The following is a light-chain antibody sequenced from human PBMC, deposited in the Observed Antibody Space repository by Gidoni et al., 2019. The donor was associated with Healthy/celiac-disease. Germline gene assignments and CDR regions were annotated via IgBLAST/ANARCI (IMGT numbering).Light chain of an antibody. CDR3: QKYNSAPLT. Sequence: DIQMTQSPSSLSASVGDTVTITFRASQSISNYLAWYQQKPGKVPKLLIYAASTLQSGVPSRFSGSGAGTDFTLTISSLQPEDVATYYCQKYNSAPLTFGPGTKVDIK. CDR1: QSISNY. J-gene: IGKJ3*01. V-gene: IGKV1-27*01. CDR2: AAS.